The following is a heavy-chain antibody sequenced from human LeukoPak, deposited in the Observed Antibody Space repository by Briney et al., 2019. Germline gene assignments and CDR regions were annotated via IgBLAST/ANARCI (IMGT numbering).Heavy chain of an antibody. Sequence: PSETLSLTCTVSGGSVSSGSYYWRWIRQPAGKGLEWIGRIYTSGSTNYNPSLKSRVTISVDTSKNQFSLKLSSVTAADTAVYYCARSLPLWFGPPPDAFDIWGQGTMVTVSS. CDR2: IYTSGST. V-gene: IGHV4-61*02. D-gene: IGHD3-10*01. J-gene: IGHJ3*02. CDR3: ARSLPLWFGPPPDAFDI. CDR1: GGSVSSGSYY.